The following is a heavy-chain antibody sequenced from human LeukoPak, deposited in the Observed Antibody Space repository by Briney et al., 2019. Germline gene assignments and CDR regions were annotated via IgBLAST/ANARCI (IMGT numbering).Heavy chain of an antibody. Sequence: SGGSLRLSCAASGFSFATYSMNWVRQAPGKGLEWISYIYDTTMYYADSVKGRFTVSRDNAKNSLYLEVNSLRDEDTAVYYCARHLYGSGSYPVGYWGQGTLVTVSS. J-gene: IGHJ4*02. CDR2: IYDTTM. V-gene: IGHV3-48*02. D-gene: IGHD3-10*01. CDR3: ARHLYGSGSYPVGY. CDR1: GFSFATYS.